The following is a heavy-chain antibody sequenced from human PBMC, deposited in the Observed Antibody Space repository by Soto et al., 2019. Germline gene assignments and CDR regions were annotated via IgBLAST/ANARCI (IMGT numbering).Heavy chain of an antibody. V-gene: IGHV4-30-2*01. CDR1: GGSISSGCYS. D-gene: IGHD4-17*01. Sequence: QLQLPESGSGLVKPSHTLSLTCAVSGGSISSGCYSWIWIRQPPGKGLDCIGYIYHSGSTYYNPSLKSRVTISVDRSKNQFSLTMSSVTAADTDVYYCASLRDTDGDYVDYYFDSWGQGTLVTVAS. J-gene: IGHJ4*02. CDR3: ASLRDTDGDYVDYYFDS. CDR2: IYHSGST.